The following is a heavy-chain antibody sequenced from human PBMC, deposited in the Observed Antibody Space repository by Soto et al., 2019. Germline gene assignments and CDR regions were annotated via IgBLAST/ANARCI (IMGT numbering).Heavy chain of an antibody. D-gene: IGHD3-22*01. CDR2: ISSSGSTI. V-gene: IGHV3-11*01. J-gene: IGHJ4*02. CDR3: ARDPGRITMIVH. CDR1: GFTFSDYY. Sequence: PGGSLRLSCAASGFTFSDYYMNWIRQAPGKGLEWVSYISSSGSTIYYADSVKGRFTISRDIAKNSLYLQMNSLRAEDTAVYYCARDPGRITMIVHWGQGTLVTVSS.